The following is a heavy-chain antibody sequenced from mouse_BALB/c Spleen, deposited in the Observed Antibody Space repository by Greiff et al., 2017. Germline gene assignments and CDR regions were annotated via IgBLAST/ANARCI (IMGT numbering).Heavy chain of an antibody. CDR2: INPSNGRT. Sequence: QVQLQQSGAELVKPGASVKLSCKASGYTFTSYWMHWVKQRPGQGLEWIGEINPSNGRTNYNEKFKSKATLTVDKSSSTAYMQLSSLTSEDSAVYYCAIQYYYAMDYWGQGTSVTVSS. CDR3: AIQYYYAMDY. V-gene: IGHV1S81*02. CDR1: GYTFTSYW. J-gene: IGHJ4*01.